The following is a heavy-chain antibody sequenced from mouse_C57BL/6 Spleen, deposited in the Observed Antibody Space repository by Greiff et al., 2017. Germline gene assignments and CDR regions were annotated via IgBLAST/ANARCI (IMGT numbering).Heavy chain of an antibody. J-gene: IGHJ4*01. Sequence: QVQLQQPGAELVKPGASVKLSCKASGYTFTSYWMQWVKQRPGQGLEWIGEIDPSDSYTNYNPKFKGKATLTVDTSSSTAYMRLSSLTSEDSAVYSGARQLRLPAMDYGGKGTSVTVSS. CDR2: IDPSDSYT. CDR1: GYTFTSYW. CDR3: ARQLRLPAMDY. D-gene: IGHD3-2*02. V-gene: IGHV1-50*01.